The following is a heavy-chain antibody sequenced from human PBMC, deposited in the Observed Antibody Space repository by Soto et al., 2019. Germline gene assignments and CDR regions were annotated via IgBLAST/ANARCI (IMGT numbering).Heavy chain of an antibody. CDR3: ARLGGYYQAFDN. J-gene: IGHJ4*02. CDR1: GGSIRDYY. CDR2: IYYTGTT. Sequence: SETLSLTCTVSGGSIRDYYWSWIRQPPGKGLEWIGYIYYTGTTTYNPSLKSRLTISEDTSKNQFSLKLRSVTSADTAVYYCARLGGYYQAFDNWGQGTLVTVSS. V-gene: IGHV4-59*08. D-gene: IGHD3-22*01.